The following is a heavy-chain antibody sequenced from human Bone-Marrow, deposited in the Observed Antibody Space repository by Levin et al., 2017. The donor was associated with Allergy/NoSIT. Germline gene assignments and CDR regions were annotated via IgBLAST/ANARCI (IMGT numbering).Heavy chain of an antibody. CDR1: GFTFSNAW. CDR2: IKSKTDGGTT. V-gene: IGHV3-15*01. D-gene: IGHD2-21*02. J-gene: IGHJ4*02. CDR3: TTDHIVVVTAIQV. Sequence: GGSLRLSCAASGFTFSNAWMSWVRQAPGKGLEWVGRIKSKTDGGTTDYAAPVKGRFTISRDDSKNTLYLQMNSLKTEDTAVYYCTTDHIVVVTAIQVWGQGTLVTVSS.